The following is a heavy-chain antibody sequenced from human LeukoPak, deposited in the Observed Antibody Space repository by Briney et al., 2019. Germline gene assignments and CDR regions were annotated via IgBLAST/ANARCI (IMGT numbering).Heavy chain of an antibody. CDR1: GGSISSYY. Sequence: PSETLSLTCTVSGGSISSYYRSWIRQPPGKGLEWIGYIYYSGSTNYNPSLKSRVTISVDTSKNQFSLKLSSVTAADTAVYYCARLDSSGYYYNWFDPWGQGTLVTVSS. J-gene: IGHJ5*02. CDR2: IYYSGST. CDR3: ARLDSSGYYYNWFDP. V-gene: IGHV4-59*08. D-gene: IGHD3-22*01.